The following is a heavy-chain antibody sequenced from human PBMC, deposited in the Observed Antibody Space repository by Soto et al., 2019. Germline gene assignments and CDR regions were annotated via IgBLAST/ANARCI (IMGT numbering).Heavy chain of an antibody. V-gene: IGHV3-53*01. Sequence: XGSLRLSCSASGFSVSNNYMTWVRQAPGRGLEWVPVVHSGGITYYADSVKGRFTISRDNSKNTVYLQMNSLRAEDTAVYYCAREGSTWDDWYFDLWGRGTLVTVSS. J-gene: IGHJ2*01. CDR1: GFSVSNNY. CDR2: VHSGGIT. D-gene: IGHD1-26*01. CDR3: AREGSTWDDWYFDL.